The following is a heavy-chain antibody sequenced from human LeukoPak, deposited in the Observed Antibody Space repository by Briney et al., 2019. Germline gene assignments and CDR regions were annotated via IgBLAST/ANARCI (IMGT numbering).Heavy chain of an antibody. J-gene: IGHJ4*02. V-gene: IGHV3-9*01. Sequence: PGGSLRLSCAASGFTFDDYAMHWVRQAPGKGLEWVSGISWNSGSIGYADSVKGRFTISRDNAKNSLYLQMNSLRAEDTALYYCAKDNYYGLDYCGQGTLVTVSS. D-gene: IGHD3-22*01. CDR2: ISWNSGSI. CDR1: GFTFDDYA. CDR3: AKDNYYGLDY.